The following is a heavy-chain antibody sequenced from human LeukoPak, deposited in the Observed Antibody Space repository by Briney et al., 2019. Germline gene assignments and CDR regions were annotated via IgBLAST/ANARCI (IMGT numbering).Heavy chain of an antibody. J-gene: IGHJ6*02. CDR1: GFTFSSYA. Sequence: PGGSLRLSCAASGFTFSSYAMSWVRQAPGKGLDWVSAINGDGGRTYHADSVKGRFTISRDNSKNTLYLQMNSLRVEDTAVYYCAKDIKGTNYYYYGMGAWGQGTTVTVSS. V-gene: IGHV3-23*01. CDR3: AKDIKGTNYYYYGMGA. CDR2: INGDGGRT. D-gene: IGHD1-14*01.